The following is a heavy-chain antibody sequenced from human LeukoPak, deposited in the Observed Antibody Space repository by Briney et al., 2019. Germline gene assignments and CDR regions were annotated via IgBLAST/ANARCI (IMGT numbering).Heavy chain of an antibody. D-gene: IGHD3-22*01. CDR3: ARGVYYDSSGQRSNWFDP. J-gene: IGHJ5*02. CDR2: MNPNSGNT. Sequence: ASVKVSCKASGYTFTSYDINWVRQATGQGLEWMGWMNPNSGNTGYAQKFQGRVTITRNTSISTAYMELSSLRSEDTAVYYCARGVYYDSSGQRSNWFDPWGQGTLVTVCS. V-gene: IGHV1-8*03. CDR1: GYTFTSYD.